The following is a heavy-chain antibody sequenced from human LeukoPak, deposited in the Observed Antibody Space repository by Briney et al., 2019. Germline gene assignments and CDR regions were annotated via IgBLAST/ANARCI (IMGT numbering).Heavy chain of an antibody. V-gene: IGHV3-33*01. Sequence: GRSLRLSCAASGFTFSSYGMHWVRQAPGKGLEWVAVIWYDGSNKYYADSVKGRFTISRDNSKNTLCLQMNSLRAEDTSVYYRARDYDSSGFSPSYWGQGTLVTVSS. CDR1: GFTFSSYG. D-gene: IGHD3-22*01. J-gene: IGHJ4*02. CDR3: ARDYDSSGFSPSY. CDR2: IWYDGSNK.